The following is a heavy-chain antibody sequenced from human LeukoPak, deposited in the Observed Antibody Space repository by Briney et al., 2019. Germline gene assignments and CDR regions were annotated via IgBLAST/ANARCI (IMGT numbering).Heavy chain of an antibody. CDR3: ARDLGSNYVYFDY. Sequence: PSETLSLTCTVSGGSISSHYWSWIRQPAGKGLEYIGRIHTSGITNYNPSLKSRVTMSGDTSKNQFSLKLSSVTAADTAVYYCARDLGSNYVYFDYWGQGSPVTVSS. CDR2: IHTSGIT. D-gene: IGHD1-26*01. J-gene: IGHJ4*02. V-gene: IGHV4-4*07. CDR1: GGSISSHY.